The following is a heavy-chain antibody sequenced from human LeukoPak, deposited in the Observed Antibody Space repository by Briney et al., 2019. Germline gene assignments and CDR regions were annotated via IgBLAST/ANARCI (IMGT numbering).Heavy chain of an antibody. CDR3: AGGGTYYYDSSGYY. V-gene: IGHV4-59*01. D-gene: IGHD3-22*01. CDR2: ISYSGSI. CDR1: GGSFSGYY. Sequence: SETLSLTCTVSGGSFSGYYWSWIRQPPGKGLEWIGYISYSGSINYKPSLKSRVTISLDASKNQFSLKLSSVTAADTAVYYCAGGGTYYYDSSGYYWGQGTLVTVSS. J-gene: IGHJ4*02.